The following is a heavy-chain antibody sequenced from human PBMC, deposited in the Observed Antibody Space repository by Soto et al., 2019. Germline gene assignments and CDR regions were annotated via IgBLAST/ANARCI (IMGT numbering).Heavy chain of an antibody. CDR1: ALPFTDYS. CDR3: ARVGARGAFDI. V-gene: IGHV3-30*14. Sequence: GGSLRLSCAASALPFTDYSMHWVRQTAGKGLEWVAFISHDGRSTYYADSVKGRFTISRDNSKNTLYLQMGSLRAEDMAVYYCARVGARGAFDIWGQGTMVTVSS. CDR2: ISHDGRST. J-gene: IGHJ3*02. D-gene: IGHD1-26*01.